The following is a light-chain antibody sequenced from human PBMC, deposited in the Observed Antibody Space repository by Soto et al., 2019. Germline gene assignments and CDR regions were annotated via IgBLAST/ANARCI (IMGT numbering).Light chain of an antibody. CDR2: GNS. J-gene: IGLJ2*01. V-gene: IGLV1-40*01. CDR3: QSYDSSLSVV. Sequence: QSVLTQPPSVSGAPGLRVTISCTGSSSNIGAGYNVHWYQQLPGTAPKLLIYGNSNRPSGVPDRFSGSKSGTSASLAITGLQAEDEADYYCQSYDSSLSVVFGGGTKVTGL. CDR1: SSNIGAGYN.